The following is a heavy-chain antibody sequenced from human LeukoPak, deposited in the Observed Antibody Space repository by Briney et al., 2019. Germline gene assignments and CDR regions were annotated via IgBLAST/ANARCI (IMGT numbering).Heavy chain of an antibody. CDR2: ISYGGIDK. CDR1: GFNFSSYA. J-gene: IGHJ3*02. V-gene: IGHV3-30*04. D-gene: IGHD3-3*01. Sequence: SGRSLRLSCAASGFNFSSYAMHWVRQAPGEGLEWVGLISYGGIDKSYTDSVKGRFTISRDSSKRTLYLQMNSLRAEDTAMYYCARESWSDSVAFDIWGLGTMVIVSS. CDR3: ARESWSDSVAFDI.